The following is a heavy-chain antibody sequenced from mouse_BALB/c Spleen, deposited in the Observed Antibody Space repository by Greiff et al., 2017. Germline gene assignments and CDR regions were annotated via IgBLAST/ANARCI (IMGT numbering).Heavy chain of an antibody. CDR3: ARDYGSTSCFAY. Sequence: VQLQESGPELVKPGASVKISCKASGYAFSSSWMNWVKQRPGQGLEWIGRIYPGDGDTNYNGKFKGKATLTADKSSSTAYMQLSSLTSVDSAVYFCARDYGSTSCFAYWGQGTLVTVSA. CDR1: GYAFSSSW. D-gene: IGHD1-1*01. CDR2: IYPGDGDT. J-gene: IGHJ3*01. V-gene: IGHV1-82*01.